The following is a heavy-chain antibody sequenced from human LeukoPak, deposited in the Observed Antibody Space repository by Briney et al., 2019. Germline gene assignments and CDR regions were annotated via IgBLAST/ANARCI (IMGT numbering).Heavy chain of an antibody. CDR3: TRGKWDIVVVSAGSNWFDT. CDR2: INTEDTAT. V-gene: IGHV3-74*03. CDR1: GFTFNSHW. Sequence: GGSLRLSCAASGFTFNSHWMHWVRQGPGKGLGWVSGINTEDTATTYADSVKGRFTISRDNAKNTLYLQMNSLRAEDTAVYYCTRGKWDIVVVSAGSNWFDTWGQGTLVTVSS. J-gene: IGHJ5*02. D-gene: IGHD2-2*01.